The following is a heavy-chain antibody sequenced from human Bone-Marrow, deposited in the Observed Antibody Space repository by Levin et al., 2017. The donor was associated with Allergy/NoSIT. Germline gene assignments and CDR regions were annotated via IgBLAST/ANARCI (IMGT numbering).Heavy chain of an antibody. J-gene: IGHJ3*02. CDR3: AREQQLVDDAFEI. D-gene: IGHD1-1*01. CDR1: GGSVSSGGYY. V-gene: IGHV4-61*08. CDR2: ISYSGST. Sequence: SSETLSLTCTVSGGSVSSGGYYWSWIRQPPGKGLEWIAYISYSGSTSYNPSLRGRVTISMDTSTTQLSLQLTSVTAADTAVYYCAREQQLVDDAFEIWGQGTLVTVSS.